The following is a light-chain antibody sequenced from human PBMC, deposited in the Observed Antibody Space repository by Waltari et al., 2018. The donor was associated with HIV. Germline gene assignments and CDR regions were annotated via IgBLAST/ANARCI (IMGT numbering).Light chain of an antibody. CDR3: ATWDDRLSGGV. V-gene: IGLV1-47*01. Sequence: QSVLTQQPSASGTPGQRVTISCSGTRSNLGTNYIDWYQQLPGAAPKLLIYTNDQRPSGVPDRFSGSKSGTSASLAISGLRPEDEAEYYCATWDDRLSGGVFGGGTKLTVL. CDR2: TND. J-gene: IGLJ3*02. CDR1: RSNLGTNY.